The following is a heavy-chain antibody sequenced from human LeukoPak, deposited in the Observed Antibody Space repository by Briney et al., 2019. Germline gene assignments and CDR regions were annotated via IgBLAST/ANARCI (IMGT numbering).Heavy chain of an antibody. Sequence: SETLSLTCTVSGGSISSDNYNWGWIRQPPGKGLEWIGSIYYSGSTYYNPSLKSRVTISVDTSKNQFSLKLSSVTAADTAVYYCARGVRYFDWLLSYWGQGTLVTVSS. CDR3: ARGVRYFDWLLSY. CDR2: IYYSGST. J-gene: IGHJ4*02. D-gene: IGHD3-9*01. CDR1: GGSISSDNYN. V-gene: IGHV4-39*07.